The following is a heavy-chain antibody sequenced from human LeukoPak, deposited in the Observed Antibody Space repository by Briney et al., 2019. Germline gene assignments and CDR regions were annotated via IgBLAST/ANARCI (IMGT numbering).Heavy chain of an antibody. D-gene: IGHD6-19*01. V-gene: IGHV3-53*01. J-gene: IGHJ4*02. Sequence: GGSLRLSCAVSGFRVTNDYMNWVRQAPGKGLEWVSIIYAGGSTYYAESVKGRFTISRDNSKNTLYLQMNSLRAEDTAVYYCAKAQGSGWFIFGYWGQGTLVTVSS. CDR1: GFRVTNDY. CDR3: AKAQGSGWFIFGY. CDR2: IYAGGST.